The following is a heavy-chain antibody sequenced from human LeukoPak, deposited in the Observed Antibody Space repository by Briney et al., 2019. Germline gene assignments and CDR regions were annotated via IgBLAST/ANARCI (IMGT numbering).Heavy chain of an antibody. CDR1: GYTFTSYA. CDR3: ARASPDYYYDSSGYYDPFGY. D-gene: IGHD3-22*01. V-gene: IGHV1-3*01. J-gene: IGHJ4*02. Sequence: ASVKVSCKASGYTFTSYAMHWVRQAPGQRLEWMGWINAGNGNTKYSQKFQGRVTITRDTSASTAYMELSSLRSEDTAVYYCARASPDYYYDSSGYYDPFGYWGQGTLVTVSS. CDR2: INAGNGNT.